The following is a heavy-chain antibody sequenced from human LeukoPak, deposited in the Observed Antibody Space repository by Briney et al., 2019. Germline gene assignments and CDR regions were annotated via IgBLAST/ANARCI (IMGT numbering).Heavy chain of an antibody. CDR3: ARAYPDGYNFNY. V-gene: IGHV4-59*12. D-gene: IGHD5-24*01. Sequence: SETLSLTCTVSGGSISSSYWSWIRQPPGKGLEWIGYIYYSGSTNYNPSLKSRVTISVDTSKNQFSLKLSSVTAADTAVYYCARAYPDGYNFNYWGQGTLVTVSS. CDR2: IYYSGST. CDR1: GGSISSSY. J-gene: IGHJ4*02.